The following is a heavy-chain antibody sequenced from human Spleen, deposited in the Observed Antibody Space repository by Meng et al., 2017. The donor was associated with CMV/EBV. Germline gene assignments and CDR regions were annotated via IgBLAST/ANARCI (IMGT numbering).Heavy chain of an antibody. CDR1: GFTFSSYG. D-gene: IGHD2-2*01. V-gene: IGHV3-30*02. CDR2: IRYDGSNK. CDR3: AKDNLRSCSSTSCSPVDY. J-gene: IGHJ4*02. Sequence: GESLKIPCPASGFTFSSYGMHWVRQAPGKGLEWVAFIRYDGSNKYSADSVKGRFIISRDNSKKTMYLQMNSLRAEDTAVYYCAKDNLRSCSSTSCSPVDYWGQGTLVTVSS.